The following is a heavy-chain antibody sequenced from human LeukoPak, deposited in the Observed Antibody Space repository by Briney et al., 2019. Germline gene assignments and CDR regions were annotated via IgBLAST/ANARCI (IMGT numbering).Heavy chain of an antibody. D-gene: IGHD6-13*01. J-gene: IGHJ4*02. Sequence: PSETLSLTCTVSGGSISSGSYYWGWIRQPPGKGLEWIGNIYYSGSTNYNPSLKSRVTMSVDTSKNQFSLNLQSVTPEDTAVYYCARNLIPEQLVVNFWGQGTLVTVSS. CDR2: IYYSGST. V-gene: IGHV4-39*07. CDR3: ARNLIPEQLVVNF. CDR1: GGSISSGSYY.